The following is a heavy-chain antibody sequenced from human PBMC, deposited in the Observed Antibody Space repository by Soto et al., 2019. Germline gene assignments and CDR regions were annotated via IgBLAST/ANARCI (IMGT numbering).Heavy chain of an antibody. CDR3: VGGQFYFDY. V-gene: IGHV3-30*03. D-gene: IGHD3-10*01. Sequence: QVQLVESGGGVVQPGRSLRLSCAASGFHFTSYGMHWVREGPGKGLEWLAVLSYDGRNKFYADYVKGRFTSSRDNSKNTLYLQMNSRRPEDTALYYCVGGQFYFDYRGQGTLVIVSS. J-gene: IGHJ4*02. CDR2: LSYDGRNK. CDR1: GFHFTSYG.